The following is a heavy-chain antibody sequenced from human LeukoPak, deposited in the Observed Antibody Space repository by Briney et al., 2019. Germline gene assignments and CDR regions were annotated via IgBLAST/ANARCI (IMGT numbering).Heavy chain of an antibody. CDR2: IYYSGST. V-gene: IGHV4-59*11. D-gene: IGHD3-22*01. Sequence: PSETLSLTCTVPGGSISSHYWSWIRQPPGKGLEWIGYIYYSGSTKFNPSLKSRVTISVDTSKNQFSLKLSSVTAADTAVYYCARGGGVTYYDSTGYLWYFDYWGQGTLVTVSS. CDR1: GGSISSHY. CDR3: ARGGGVTYYDSTGYLWYFDY. J-gene: IGHJ4*02.